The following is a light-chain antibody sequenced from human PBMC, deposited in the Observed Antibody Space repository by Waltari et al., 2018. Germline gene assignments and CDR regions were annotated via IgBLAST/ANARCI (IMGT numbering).Light chain of an antibody. V-gene: IGLV3-19*01. J-gene: IGLJ1*01. CDR2: GKN. CDR3: NSRDSNGNPFV. Sequence: SSELTQDPAVSVALGQTVRITCQGDSLSYYYANWYHQKPGQAPLLVMYGKNNRPSGIPDRFSGCYSGDTASLTITGAQAEDEADYYCNSRDSNGNPFVFGPGTKVTVL. CDR1: SLSYYY.